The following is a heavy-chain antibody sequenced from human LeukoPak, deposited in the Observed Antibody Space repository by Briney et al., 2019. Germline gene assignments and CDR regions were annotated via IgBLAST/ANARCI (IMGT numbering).Heavy chain of an antibody. CDR3: ARVGAATYAFDI. V-gene: IGHV3-23*01. CDR1: GFTFSSYA. D-gene: IGHD3-16*01. Sequence: GESLKISCAASGFTFSSYAMNWVRQAPGKGLEWVSAITGSGGRTYYADSVKGRFTISRDNSKNTLYLQMNSLRAEDTAIYYCARVGAATYAFDIWDQGTMVTVSS. CDR2: ITGSGGRT. J-gene: IGHJ3*02.